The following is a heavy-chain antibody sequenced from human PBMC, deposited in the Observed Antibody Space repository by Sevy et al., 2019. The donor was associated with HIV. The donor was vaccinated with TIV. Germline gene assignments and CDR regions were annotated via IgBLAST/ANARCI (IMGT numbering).Heavy chain of an antibody. D-gene: IGHD6-6*01. CDR3: ARGGLSTSSDFHYYYGMDV. Sequence: GGSLRLSCAASGFTFSRYWMSWVRQAPERGLEWVAIIKYDGREKYYVDSVRGRFTISRDIAENSLYLEMNSLRAEDTAGYYCARGGLSTSSDFHYYYGMDVWGQGTTVTVSS. CDR2: IKYDGREK. CDR1: GFTFSRYW. V-gene: IGHV3-7*01. J-gene: IGHJ6*02.